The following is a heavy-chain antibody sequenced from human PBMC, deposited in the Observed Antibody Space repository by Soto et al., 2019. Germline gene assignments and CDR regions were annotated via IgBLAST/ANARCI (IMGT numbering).Heavy chain of an antibody. V-gene: IGHV5-51*01. D-gene: IGHD5-12*01. CDR1: GYTFTNYW. CDR3: VRMGFSGGGYLSYYYYGMDI. J-gene: IGHJ6*02. CDR2: IYPGDSDT. Sequence: GESLKISCKGSGYTFTNYWIGWVRQMPGKGLEWVGIIYPGDSDTRYSPSFQGQVTISADNSITTAYLQWRSLKASDTAMYYCVRMGFSGGGYLSYYYYGMDIWGQGTTVTVSS.